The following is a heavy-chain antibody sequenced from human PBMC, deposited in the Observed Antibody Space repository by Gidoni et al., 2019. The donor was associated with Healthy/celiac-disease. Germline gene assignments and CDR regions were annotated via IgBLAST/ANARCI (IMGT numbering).Heavy chain of an antibody. J-gene: IGHJ3*02. CDR1: GGSISSYY. CDR3: ARGEGYYYGSGSYGPNAFDI. D-gene: IGHD3-10*01. V-gene: IGHV4-59*01. CDR2: IYYSGST. Sequence: QVQLQESGPGLVKPSETLSLTCTVSGGSISSYYWSWIRQPPGKGLEWIGYIYYSGSTNYNPSLKSRVTISVDTSKNQFSLKLSSVTAADTAVYYCARGEGYYYGSGSYGPNAFDIWGQGTMVTVSS.